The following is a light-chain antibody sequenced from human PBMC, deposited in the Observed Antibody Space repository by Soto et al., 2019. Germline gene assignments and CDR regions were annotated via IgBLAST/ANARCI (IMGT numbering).Light chain of an antibody. J-gene: IGKJ3*01. CDR1: QDISNY. Sequence: DIQMTQSPSSLSASVGDRVTITCQASQDISNYLNWYQQKPGQAPKLLIYDASNLETGVPSRFSGSGSGTDFTFTISSLQPEDIATYYFQQYDNLPPFTFGPGTKVDI. V-gene: IGKV1-33*01. CDR3: QQYDNLPPFT. CDR2: DAS.